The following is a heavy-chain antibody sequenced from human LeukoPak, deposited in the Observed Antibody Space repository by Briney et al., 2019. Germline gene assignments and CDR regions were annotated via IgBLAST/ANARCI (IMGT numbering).Heavy chain of an antibody. CDR2: ISSSSSYI. CDR1: GFTFSSYS. CDR3: ASRGYSYGWGPFDY. J-gene: IGHJ4*02. V-gene: IGHV3-21*01. Sequence: GGSLRLSCAASGFTFSSYSMNWVRQAPGKGLGWVSSISSSSSYIYYADSVKGRFTISRDNSKNTLYLQMNSLRAEDTAVYYCASRGYSYGWGPFDYWGQGTLVTVSS. D-gene: IGHD5-18*01.